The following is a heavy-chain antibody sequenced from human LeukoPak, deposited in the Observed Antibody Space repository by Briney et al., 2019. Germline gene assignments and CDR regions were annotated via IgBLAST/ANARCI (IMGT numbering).Heavy chain of an antibody. D-gene: IGHD3-10*02. CDR3: ATSIPKRTMCSGCVDV. Sequence: GGSLRLSCAASGFTFSSYAMSWVRQAPGKGLEWVSAISGSGGSTYYADSVKGRFTISRDNSKNTLYLQMNSLRAKDTAVYYCATSIPKRTMCSGCVDVWGQGTTVTVSS. CDR1: GFTFSSYA. J-gene: IGHJ6*02. CDR2: ISGSGGST. V-gene: IGHV3-23*01.